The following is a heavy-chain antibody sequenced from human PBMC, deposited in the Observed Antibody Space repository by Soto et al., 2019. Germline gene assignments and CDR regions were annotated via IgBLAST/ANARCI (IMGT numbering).Heavy chain of an antibody. CDR1: GGSISSGGYS. Sequence: ASETMSLTCAVSGGSISSGGYSWSWIRQPPGKGLEWIGYIYHSGSTYYNPSLKSRVTISVDRSKNQFSLKLSSVTAADTAVYYCARVPDRWGQGTLVTVSS. CDR3: ARVPDR. CDR2: IYHSGST. V-gene: IGHV4-30-2*01. D-gene: IGHD2-2*01. J-gene: IGHJ5*02.